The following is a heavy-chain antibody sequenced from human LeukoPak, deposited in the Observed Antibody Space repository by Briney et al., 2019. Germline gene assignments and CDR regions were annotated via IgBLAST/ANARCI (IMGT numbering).Heavy chain of an antibody. D-gene: IGHD1-1*01. CDR3: ARGRPTNLDGIY. V-gene: IGHV1-8*01. CDR1: GYTFTSHH. J-gene: IGHJ4*02. CDR2: MNPNSGNT. Sequence: ASVKVSCKASGYTFTSHHINWVRQAAGQGLEWMGWMNPNSGNTAYAQKFQGRVTMTWDTSINTAYMELDSLRSEDTAVYYCARGRPTNLDGIYWGQGSLVTVSS.